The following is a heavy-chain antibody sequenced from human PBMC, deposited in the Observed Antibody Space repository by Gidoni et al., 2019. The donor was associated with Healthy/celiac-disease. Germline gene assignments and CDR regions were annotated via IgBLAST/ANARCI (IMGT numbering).Heavy chain of an antibody. CDR2: IYYSGST. J-gene: IGHJ5*02. CDR3: ARHAAMVQGVGWFDP. D-gene: IGHD3-10*01. V-gene: IGHV4-39*01. CDR1: GGSISSSSYY. Sequence: QLQLQESGPGLVKPSETLSLTCTVPGGSISSSSYYWGWIRQPPGKGLEWIGSIYYSGSTYYNPSLKSRVTISVDTSKNQFSLKLSSVTAADTAVYYCARHAAMVQGVGWFDPWGQGTLVTVSS.